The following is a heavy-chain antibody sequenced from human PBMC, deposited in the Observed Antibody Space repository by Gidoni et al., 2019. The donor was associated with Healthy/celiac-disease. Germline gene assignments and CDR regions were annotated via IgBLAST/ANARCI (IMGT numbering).Heavy chain of an antibody. D-gene: IGHD1-26*01. CDR3: AREAYSGSYYSYYFYGMDV. Sequence: QVQLVQSGAEVKKPGASVKVSCKAYGSPFTSYYMHWVRQAPGQGLEWMGIINPSGGSTGYAQKFQGRVTMTRDTSTSTVYMELSSLRSEDTAVYYCAREAYSGSYYSYYFYGMDVWGQGTTVTVSS. CDR1: GSPFTSYY. J-gene: IGHJ6*02. V-gene: IGHV1-46*01. CDR2: INPSGGST.